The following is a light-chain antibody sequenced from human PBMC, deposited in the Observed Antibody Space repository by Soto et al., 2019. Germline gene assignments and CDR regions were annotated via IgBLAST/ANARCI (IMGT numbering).Light chain of an antibody. CDR1: QTISNY. J-gene: IGKJ1*01. CDR3: QQYYSYPRT. V-gene: IGKV1-39*01. CDR2: TAS. Sequence: DIQMTPSPSSLSASIGDRVNITCRASQTISNYLNWYQQKSGKAPNVLISTASTLQSGVPPRFSGSASGADFTLTISSLQPEDFATYYCQQYYSYPRTFGQGTKVDIK.